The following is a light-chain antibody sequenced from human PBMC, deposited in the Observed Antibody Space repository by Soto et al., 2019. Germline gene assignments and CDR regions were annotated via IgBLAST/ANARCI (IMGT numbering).Light chain of an antibody. J-gene: IGKJ4*01. CDR3: QQYNNWPLLT. CDR1: QSVRSN. V-gene: IGKV3D-15*01. Sequence: ERVMSRCPAQRSGSLAERLKSSGRASQSVRSNLAWYQQKPGQAPRLLIYGASTRATGIPARFSGSGSGTEFTLIISRLQSEDFAVYYCQQYNNWPLLTVGGGTKVDIK. CDR2: GAS.